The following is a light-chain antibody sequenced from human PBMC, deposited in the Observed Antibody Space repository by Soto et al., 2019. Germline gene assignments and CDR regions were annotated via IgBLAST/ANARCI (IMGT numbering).Light chain of an antibody. CDR2: DAS. CDR1: QSVRSSY. CDR3: QQFGNLPCT. Sequence: EIVLTQSPGTLSLSPGERATLSRRASQSVRSSYLAWFQQKPGQAPRLLIYDASSRATGIPDRFSGSGSGTDFTLSISRLEPEDFAVYYCQQFGNLPCTFGGGTKVEIK. V-gene: IGKV3-20*01. J-gene: IGKJ4*01.